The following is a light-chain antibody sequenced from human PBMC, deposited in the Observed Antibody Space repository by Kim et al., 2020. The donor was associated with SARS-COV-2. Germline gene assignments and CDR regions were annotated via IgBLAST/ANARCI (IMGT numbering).Light chain of an antibody. CDR1: NIGSKS. J-gene: IGLJ7*01. Sequence: SYELTQPPSVSVAPGKTARITCGGNNIGSKSVHWYQQKPGQAPVLVIYYDSDRPSGIPERFSGSNSGNTATLTISRVEAGDEADYYCQVCDSSSDHHVFGGGTQLTVL. CDR2: YDS. CDR3: QVCDSSSDHHV. V-gene: IGLV3-21*04.